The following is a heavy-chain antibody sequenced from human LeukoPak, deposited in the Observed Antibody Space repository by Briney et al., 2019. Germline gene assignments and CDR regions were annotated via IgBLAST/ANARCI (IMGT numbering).Heavy chain of an antibody. J-gene: IGHJ6*02. CDR1: GFSFSIYA. D-gene: IGHD3-9*01. V-gene: IGHV3-64*04. Sequence: GGSLRLSCSASGFSFSIYAMHWVRQVPGKGLEYVSAISDHGGVTYYVDSLKGRFSISRDNSKNTLYLQVNSLRAEDTAIYYCARVGYDILTGYYISLHYGMDVWGQGTTVTVSS. CDR2: ISDHGGVT. CDR3: ARVGYDILTGYYISLHYGMDV.